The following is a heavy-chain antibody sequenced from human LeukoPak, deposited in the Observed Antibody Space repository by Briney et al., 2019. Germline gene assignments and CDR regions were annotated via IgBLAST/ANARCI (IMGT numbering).Heavy chain of an antibody. J-gene: IGHJ5*02. CDR1: GGSISSSSYY. V-gene: IGHV4-39*01. D-gene: IGHD3-22*01. Sequence: SETLSLTCTVSGGSISSSSYYWGWIRQPPGKGLEWIVSIYYSGSTYYNPSLKSRVTISVDTSKNQFSLKLSSVTAADTAVYYCARALTYYYDSRGSIYPWGQGTLVTVSS. CDR3: ARALTYYYDSRGSIYP. CDR2: IYYSGST.